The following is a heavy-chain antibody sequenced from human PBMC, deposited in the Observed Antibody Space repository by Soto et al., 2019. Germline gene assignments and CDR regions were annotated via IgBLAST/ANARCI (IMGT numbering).Heavy chain of an antibody. J-gene: IGHJ4*02. D-gene: IGHD5-12*01. CDR1: GYTLTELS. V-gene: IGHV1-24*01. Sequence: ASVKVSCKVSGYTLTELSMHWVRQAPGKGLEWMGGFDPEDGETIYAQKFQGRDTMTEDTSTDTAYMELSSLRSEDTAVYYCATTLGVTAAATIENWGQGTLVTVSS. CDR2: FDPEDGET. CDR3: ATTLGVTAAATIEN.